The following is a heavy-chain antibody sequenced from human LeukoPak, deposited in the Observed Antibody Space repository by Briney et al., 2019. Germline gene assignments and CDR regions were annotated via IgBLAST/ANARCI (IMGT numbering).Heavy chain of an antibody. Sequence: GGCLRLSCVASGFTFRTYSMNWVRQTPGKGLEWVSYISSNSDTVYYADSVKGRFTISRDRAKNYLYLQMSSLRDEDTAVYYCARGSYGDWDFDYWGQGTLVTVSS. CDR1: GFTFRTYS. CDR3: ARGSYGDWDFDY. V-gene: IGHV3-48*02. J-gene: IGHJ4*02. D-gene: IGHD4-17*01. CDR2: ISSNSDTV.